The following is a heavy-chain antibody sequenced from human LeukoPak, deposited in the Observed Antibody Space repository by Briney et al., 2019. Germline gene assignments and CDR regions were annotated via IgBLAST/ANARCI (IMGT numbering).Heavy chain of an antibody. V-gene: IGHV1-2*02. Sequence: ASVKVSRKASGYTFTGYYMHWVRQAPGQGLEWMGWINPNSGGTNYAQKFQGRVTMTRDTSISTAYMELSRLRSDDTAVYYCARVVTGYYAAGYFDYWGQGTLVTVSS. D-gene: IGHD3-9*01. CDR2: INPNSGGT. CDR3: ARVVTGYYAAGYFDY. CDR1: GYTFTGYY. J-gene: IGHJ4*02.